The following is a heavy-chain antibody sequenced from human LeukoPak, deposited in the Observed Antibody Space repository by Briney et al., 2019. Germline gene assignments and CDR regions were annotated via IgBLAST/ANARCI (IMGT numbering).Heavy chain of an antibody. CDR2: ISGSGGST. J-gene: IGHJ5*02. CDR3: ARRYDFWSGYYPTNWFDP. D-gene: IGHD3-3*01. CDR1: GFTFRSYW. Sequence: PGGSLRLSCAASGFTFRSYWMHWVRQAPGKGLEWVSAISGSGGSTYYADSVKGRFTISRDNSKNTLYLQMNSLRAEDTAVYYCARRYDFWSGYYPTNWFDPWGQGTLVTVSS. V-gene: IGHV3-23*01.